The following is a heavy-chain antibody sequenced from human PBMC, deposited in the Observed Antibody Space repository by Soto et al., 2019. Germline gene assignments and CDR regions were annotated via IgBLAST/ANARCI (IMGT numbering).Heavy chain of an antibody. CDR2: ISPRGGST. CDR1: GYTFTDYY. J-gene: IGHJ5*02. Sequence: QVQLVQSGAEVKKPGASVKVSCKASGYTFTDYYMHWVRQAPGQGLEGMGIISPRGGSTYAQKFQGRVTVTRDTSTSTVYMELSSLRSEDTAVYYCARDGSSDWLTWFDPWGQGTLVTVSS. D-gene: IGHD6-19*01. V-gene: IGHV1-46*01. CDR3: ARDGSSDWLTWFDP.